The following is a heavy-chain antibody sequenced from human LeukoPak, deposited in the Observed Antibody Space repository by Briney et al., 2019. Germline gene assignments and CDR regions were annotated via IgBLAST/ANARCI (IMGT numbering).Heavy chain of an antibody. CDR3: ARDPYYDILTGYSWFDP. CDR2: ISAYNGNT. D-gene: IGHD3-9*01. V-gene: IGHV1-18*01. J-gene: IGHJ5*02. CDR1: GYTFTSYG. Sequence: ASVKVSCKASGYTFTSYGISWMRQAPGQGLEWMGWISAYNGNTNYAQKFQGRVTITADESTSTAYMELSSLRSEDTAVYYCARDPYYDILTGYSWFDPWGQGTLVTVSS.